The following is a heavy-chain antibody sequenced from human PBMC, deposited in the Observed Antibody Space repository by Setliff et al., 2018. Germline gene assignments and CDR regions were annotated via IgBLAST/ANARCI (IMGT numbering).Heavy chain of an antibody. CDR1: GYNFITFG. CDR2: ISPYNGDA. J-gene: IGHJ4*02. V-gene: IGHV1-18*01. D-gene: IGHD2-15*01. Sequence: ASVKVSCQTSGYNFITFGVNWVRQVPGQGFEWMGWISPYNGDADYAQKFQGRVTLTTDTSTGTAYMELRALSSDDTAIYYCTRGRGPRVVVAVPLDFWGQGTLVTVSS. CDR3: TRGRGPRVVVAVPLDF.